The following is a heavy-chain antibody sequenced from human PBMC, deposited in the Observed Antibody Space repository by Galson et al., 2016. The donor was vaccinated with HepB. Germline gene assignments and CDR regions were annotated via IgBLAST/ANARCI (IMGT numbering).Heavy chain of an antibody. CDR2: VAYDGSNQ. CDR3: ARDPLVSSGF. CDR1: GITFRNNG. V-gene: IGHV3-30*03. Sequence: SLRLSCAVSGITFRNNGMHWVRQAPGKGLEWLARVAYDGSNQKYADSVMGRFTVSRDNSKNTLYLQMNDLRDEDTAVYYCARDPLVSSGFWGQGTRVTVSS. J-gene: IGHJ4*02. D-gene: IGHD6-19*01.